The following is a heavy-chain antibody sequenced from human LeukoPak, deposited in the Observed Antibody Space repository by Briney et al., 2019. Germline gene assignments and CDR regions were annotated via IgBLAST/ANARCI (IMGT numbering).Heavy chain of an antibody. D-gene: IGHD3-22*01. V-gene: IGHV3-53*01. J-gene: IGHJ4*02. CDR1: GFTFSDYY. Sequence: PGGSLRLSCAASGFTFSDYYMSWVRQAPGKGLEWVSVIYSGGSTYYADSVKGRFTISRDNSENTLYLQMNSLRAEDTAVYYCASIPTMGDYDSSGYYYGPSSDYWGQGTLVTVSS. CDR3: ASIPTMGDYDSSGYYYGPSSDY. CDR2: IYSGGST.